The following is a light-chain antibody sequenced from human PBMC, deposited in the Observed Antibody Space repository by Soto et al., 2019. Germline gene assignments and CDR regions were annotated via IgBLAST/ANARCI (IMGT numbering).Light chain of an antibody. CDR1: SSNIGNNY. V-gene: IGLV2-14*01. J-gene: IGLJ3*02. Sequence: QSALTQPPSVSAAPGQKVTISCSGSSSNIGNNYISWYQQHPGKAPKLMIYEVSNRPSGVSDRFSGSKSGNTASLTISGLQAEDEADYYCSSYTSTATRVFGGGTKVTVL. CDR3: SSYTSTATRV. CDR2: EVS.